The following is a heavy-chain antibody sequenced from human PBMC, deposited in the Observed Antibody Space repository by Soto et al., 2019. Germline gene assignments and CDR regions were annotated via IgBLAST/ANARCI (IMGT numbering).Heavy chain of an antibody. D-gene: IGHD6-13*01. CDR1: GGSFSGYY. V-gene: IGHV4-34*01. J-gene: IGHJ6*02. Sequence: SETLSLTCAVYGGSFSGYYWSWIRQPPGEGLEWIGEINHSGSTNYNPSLKSRVTISVDTSKNQFSLKLSSVTAADTAVYYCARWRSSSWYRNYYYGMDVWGQGTTVTVSS. CDR3: ARWRSSSWYRNYYYGMDV. CDR2: INHSGST.